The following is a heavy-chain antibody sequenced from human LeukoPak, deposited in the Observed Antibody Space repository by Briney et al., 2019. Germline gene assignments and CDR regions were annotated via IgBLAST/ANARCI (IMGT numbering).Heavy chain of an antibody. Sequence: ASVKVSCKASGYTFTTYDINWVRQAPGQGLEWMGWMNPNSGDTGYVQNFQGRVTMTRSTSTSTAYMELSSLRSEHTAVYYCARGNFGSVSYFDYWGQGTLVSVSS. V-gene: IGHV1-8*01. D-gene: IGHD3-10*01. CDR2: MNPNSGDT. CDR1: GYTFTTYD. J-gene: IGHJ4*02. CDR3: ARGNFGSVSYFDY.